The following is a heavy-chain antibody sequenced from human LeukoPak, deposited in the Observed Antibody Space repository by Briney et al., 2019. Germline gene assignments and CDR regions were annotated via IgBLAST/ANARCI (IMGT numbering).Heavy chain of an antibody. D-gene: IGHD1-26*01. CDR3: AKDLAYRVGATDY. CDR1: GFTFTSYA. J-gene: IGHJ4*02. CDR2: ISDSGSDT. Sequence: GGSLRLSCAASGFTFTSYAMSWVRQAPGKGLEWVSTISDSGSDTFYADSVKGRFTISRDNSKNTLYLLLNSLRAEDAAVYYCAKDLAYRVGATDYWGQGTLVTVSS. V-gene: IGHV3-23*01.